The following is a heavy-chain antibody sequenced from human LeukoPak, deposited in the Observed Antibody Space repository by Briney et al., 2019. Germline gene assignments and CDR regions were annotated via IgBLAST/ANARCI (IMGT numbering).Heavy chain of an antibody. Sequence: ASVKVSCTSSGYTFTGYYMHWVRQAPGPGQGWMGCMNPNSGGTNYAHKFKGRVTMTRDTSISTAYMELSRLRSDDTAVYYCARDRCEQWLVLHHYCGMDVWGQGTTVTVSS. CDR2: MNPNSGGT. J-gene: IGHJ6*02. CDR1: GYTFTGYY. D-gene: IGHD6-19*01. CDR3: ARDRCEQWLVLHHYCGMDV. V-gene: IGHV1-2*07.